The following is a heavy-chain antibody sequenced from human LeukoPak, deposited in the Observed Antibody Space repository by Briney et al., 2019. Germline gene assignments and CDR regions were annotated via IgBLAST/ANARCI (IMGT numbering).Heavy chain of an antibody. V-gene: IGHV4-59*01. Sequence: SETLSLTCTVSGGSISSYYWSWIRQPPGKGLEWIGYIYYSGSTNYNPSLKSRVTISVDTSKNQFSLKLSSVTAADTAVYYCAREPYCSGGSCYDYWGQGTLDTVSS. CDR2: IYYSGST. CDR3: AREPYCSGGSCYDY. D-gene: IGHD2-15*01. J-gene: IGHJ4*02. CDR1: GGSISSYY.